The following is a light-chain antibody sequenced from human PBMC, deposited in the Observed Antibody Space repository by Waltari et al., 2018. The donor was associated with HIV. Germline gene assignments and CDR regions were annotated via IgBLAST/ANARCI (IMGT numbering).Light chain of an antibody. CDR1: SRDVGGSAV. V-gene: IGLV2-14*01. CDR2: GVS. J-gene: IGLJ3*02. Sequence: QSALTQPASVSGSRGPSLTIPCTGPSRDVGGSAVVPWYQHHPGKAPKLLIYGVSNRPSGVSSRLSGSKSGNTASLTISGLQPEDEADYYCSSYTSSTIWVFGGGTKLTVL. CDR3: SSYTSSTIWV.